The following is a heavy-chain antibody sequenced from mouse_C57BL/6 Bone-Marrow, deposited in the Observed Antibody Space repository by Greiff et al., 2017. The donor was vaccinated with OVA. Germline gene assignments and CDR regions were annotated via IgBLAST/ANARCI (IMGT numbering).Heavy chain of an antibody. CDR3: ARGGLYYGSSYDLYWYFDV. D-gene: IGHD1-1*01. CDR1: CYTFTSYN. CDR2: LYPGNGDT. J-gene: IGHJ1*03. V-gene: IGHV1-12*01. Sequence: QVQLQQSGAALVRPGASAKMSCKASCYTFTSYNMHWVKQTLRQGLQWIGALYPGNGDTSYNQRGKGKATLTVNKSSSTAYMQLSSLTSEDSAVYFCARGGLYYGSSYDLYWYFDVWGTGTTVTVSS.